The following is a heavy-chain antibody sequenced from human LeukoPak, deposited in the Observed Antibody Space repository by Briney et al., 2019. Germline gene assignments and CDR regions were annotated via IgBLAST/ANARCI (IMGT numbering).Heavy chain of an antibody. CDR2: IKQDGSEK. D-gene: IGHD3-16*01. Sequence: PGGSLRLSCAASGFTFSSYWMSWVRQAPGKGPEWVANIKQDGSEKYYVDSVKGRFTISRDNAKNSLYLQMNSLRAEDTAVYYCASKGVSSYYYYYYMDVWGKGATVTVSS. J-gene: IGHJ6*03. CDR3: ASKGVSSYYYYYYMDV. CDR1: GFTFSSYW. V-gene: IGHV3-7*01.